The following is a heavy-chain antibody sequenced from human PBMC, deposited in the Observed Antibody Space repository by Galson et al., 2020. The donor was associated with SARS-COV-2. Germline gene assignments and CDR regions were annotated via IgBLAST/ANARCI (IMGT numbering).Heavy chain of an antibody. Sequence: METGGSLRLSCAASGFTVSSNYMSWVRQAPGKGLEWVSVIYSGGSTYYADSVKGRFTISRDNSKNTLYLQMNSLRAEDTAVYYCARDTYSSGLSLYYYYGMDVWGQGTTVTVSS. CDR1: GFTVSSNY. CDR3: ARDTYSSGLSLYYYYGMDV. J-gene: IGHJ6*02. D-gene: IGHD6-19*01. V-gene: IGHV3-53*01. CDR2: IYSGGST.